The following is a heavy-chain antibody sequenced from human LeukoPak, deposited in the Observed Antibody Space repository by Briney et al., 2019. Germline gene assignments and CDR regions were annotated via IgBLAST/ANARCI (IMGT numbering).Heavy chain of an antibody. CDR2: ISASSSYI. CDR1: GFTLSSYW. Sequence: GGSLRLSCAASGFTLSSYWMSWVRQAPGKGLEWVSSISASSSYIYYADSVKGRFTISRDNSKNTLYLQMNSLRAEDTAVYYCAKDSDYYGSGSYYGFDYWGQGTLVTVSS. CDR3: AKDSDYYGSGSYYGFDY. V-gene: IGHV3-21*01. J-gene: IGHJ4*02. D-gene: IGHD3-10*01.